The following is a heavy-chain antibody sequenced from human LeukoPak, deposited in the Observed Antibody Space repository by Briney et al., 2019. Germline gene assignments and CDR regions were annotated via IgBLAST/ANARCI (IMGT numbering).Heavy chain of an antibody. J-gene: IGHJ4*02. CDR3: ARAGNFYTSPFDY. D-gene: IGHD3-10*01. CDR2: ISAYSGNT. Sequence: ASVKVSCKASGYTFTSYGLTWVRQAPGQGLEWMGWISAYSGNTNYAQKLQGRVTMTTDTSTSTAYMELRSLRPDDTAVYYCARAGNFYTSPFDYWGQGTLVTVSS. CDR1: GYTFTSYG. V-gene: IGHV1-18*01.